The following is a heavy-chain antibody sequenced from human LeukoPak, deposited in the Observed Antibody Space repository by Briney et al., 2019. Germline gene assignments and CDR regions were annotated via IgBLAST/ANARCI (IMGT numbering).Heavy chain of an antibody. V-gene: IGHV3-48*04. D-gene: IGHD3-16*01. CDR1: GFTFSDYS. CDR3: ARGGGLDV. CDR2: ISSRSSTI. Sequence: PGGSLRLSCAASGFTFSDYSMNWVRQAPGKGLEWVSYISSRSSTIYYVDSVKGRFTISRDNAKNSLYLQMSNLRAEDTAVYFCARGGGLDVWGQGATVTVSS. J-gene: IGHJ6*02.